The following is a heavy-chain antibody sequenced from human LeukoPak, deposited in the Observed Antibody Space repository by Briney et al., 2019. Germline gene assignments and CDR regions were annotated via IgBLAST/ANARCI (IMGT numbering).Heavy chain of an antibody. CDR1: GFPFTSYA. J-gene: IGHJ6*03. Sequence: GGSLRLSGAASGFPFTSYAMHGVRQAPGKGLEWVAVISYDGSNKYYADSVKGRFTISRDNSKNTLYLQMNSLRAEDTAVYYCASPSVDGASFYYYYMDVWGKGTTVTVSS. CDR3: ASPSVDGASFYYYYMDV. CDR2: ISYDGSNK. D-gene: IGHD2-15*01. V-gene: IGHV3-30*04.